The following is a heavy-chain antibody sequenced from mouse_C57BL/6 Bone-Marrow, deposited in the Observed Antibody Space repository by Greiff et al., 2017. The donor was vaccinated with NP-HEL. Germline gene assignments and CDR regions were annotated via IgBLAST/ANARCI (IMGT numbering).Heavy chain of an antibody. CDR1: GYTFTSYG. CDR3: ARWGTTVPGY. V-gene: IGHV1-81*01. Sequence: VQLQQSGAELARPGASVKLSCKASGYTFTSYGISWVKQRTGQGLEWIGEIYPRSGNTYYNEKFKGKATLTADKSSSTAYMELRSLTSEDSAVYFCARWGTTVPGYWGQGTTLTVSS. CDR2: IYPRSGNT. D-gene: IGHD1-1*01. J-gene: IGHJ2*01.